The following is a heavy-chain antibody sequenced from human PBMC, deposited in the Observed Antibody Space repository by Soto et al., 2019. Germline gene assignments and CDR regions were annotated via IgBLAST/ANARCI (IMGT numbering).Heavy chain of an antibody. CDR2: ISGSGGST. J-gene: IGHJ4*02. CDR1: GFTFSSYA. Sequence: EVQLLESGGGLVQPGGSLRLSCAASGFTFSSYAMSWVRQAPGKGLEWVSAISGSGGSTYYADSVKGRFTISRDNSKNTLYLQMNSLRAEDTAVYYCARVVYYYDSSGRGTGLDYWGQGTLVTVSS. V-gene: IGHV3-23*01. CDR3: ARVVYYYDSSGRGTGLDY. D-gene: IGHD3-22*01.